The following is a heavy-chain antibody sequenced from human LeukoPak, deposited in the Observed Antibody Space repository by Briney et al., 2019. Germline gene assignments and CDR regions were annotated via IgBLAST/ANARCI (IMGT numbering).Heavy chain of an antibody. CDR3: ARGYSGYVN. CDR1: GFTFSTYV. Sequence: PGGSLRLSCAASGFTFSTYVMSWVRWAPGKGLEWVANIKQDGSEKYYVDSVKGRFTISRDNAKNSLYLQMNSLRAEDTAVYYCARGYSGYVNWGQGTLVTVSS. J-gene: IGHJ4*02. V-gene: IGHV3-7*02. CDR2: IKQDGSEK. D-gene: IGHD5-12*01.